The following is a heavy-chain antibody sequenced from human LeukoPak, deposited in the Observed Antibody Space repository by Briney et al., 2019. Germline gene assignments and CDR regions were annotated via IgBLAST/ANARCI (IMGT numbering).Heavy chain of an antibody. CDR3: AHRNSDYRAFDI. CDR2: IYWNDDK. V-gene: IGHV2-5*01. D-gene: IGHD4-11*01. J-gene: IGHJ3*02. CDR1: AFSLSTSGMY. Sequence: SGPTLVKPTQTLTLTCTFSAFSLSTSGMYVGWIRQPPGKALEWLALIYWNDDKRYSPSLKSRLTITKDTSKNQVVLTMTNMDPVDTATYYCAHRNSDYRAFDIWGQGTMVTVSS.